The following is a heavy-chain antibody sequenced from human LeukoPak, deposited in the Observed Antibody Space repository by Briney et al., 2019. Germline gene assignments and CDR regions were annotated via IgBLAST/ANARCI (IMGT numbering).Heavy chain of an antibody. CDR2: IWHDGNRK. J-gene: IGHJ5*02. CDR3: TRAAGITGTSRDNWFDP. D-gene: IGHD1/OR15-1a*01. V-gene: IGHV3-33*01. CDR1: GFTFSSYD. Sequence: GTSLRLSCEASGFTFSSYDMHWVRRAPGKGLEWVASIWHDGNRKYHADSVEGRFTISRDNSKNTVYVQMNSLRADDTAVYYCTRAAGITGTSRDNWFDPWGQGTLVIVSS.